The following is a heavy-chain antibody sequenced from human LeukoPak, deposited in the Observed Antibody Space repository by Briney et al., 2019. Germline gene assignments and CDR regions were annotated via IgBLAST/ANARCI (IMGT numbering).Heavy chain of an antibody. Sequence: ASVKVSCKASGYTFTNYGINWVRQAPGQGLEWMGWISAYNGNTNYAQKLQGRVTMTTDTSTSTAYMELRSLRSDDTAVYYCARACGGSCYYYYGMDVWGQGTTVTVSS. CDR1: GYTFTNYG. V-gene: IGHV1-18*01. CDR3: ARACGGSCYYYYGMDV. D-gene: IGHD2-15*01. J-gene: IGHJ6*02. CDR2: ISAYNGNT.